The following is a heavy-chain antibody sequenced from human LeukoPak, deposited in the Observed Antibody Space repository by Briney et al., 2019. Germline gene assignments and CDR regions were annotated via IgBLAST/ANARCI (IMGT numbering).Heavy chain of an antibody. CDR2: VYKSGTI. Sequence: PSETLSLTCTVSGGSINSHYCNWIRQSPGKGLEWIGYVYKSGTINYNPSLKSRVTISVDTSKNQFSLKLNSVTAADTAVYYCARARTAMAKGYDYWGQGTLVTVSS. V-gene: IGHV4-59*11. CDR3: ARARTAMAKGYDY. CDR1: GGSINSHY. J-gene: IGHJ4*02. D-gene: IGHD5-18*01.